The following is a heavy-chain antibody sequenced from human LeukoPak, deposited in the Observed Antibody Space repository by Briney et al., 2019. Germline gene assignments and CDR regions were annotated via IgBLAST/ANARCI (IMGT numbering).Heavy chain of an antibody. CDR3: AKDRNRGSYYNWFDP. CDR2: ISGSGGST. D-gene: IGHD1-26*01. J-gene: IGHJ5*02. V-gene: IGHV3-23*01. Sequence: GGFLRLSCAASGFTFSSYAMSWVRQAPGKGLEWVSAISGSGGSTYYADSVKGRFTISRDNSKNTLYLQMNSLRAEDTAAYYCAKDRNRGSYYNWFDPWGQGTLVTVSP. CDR1: GFTFSSYA.